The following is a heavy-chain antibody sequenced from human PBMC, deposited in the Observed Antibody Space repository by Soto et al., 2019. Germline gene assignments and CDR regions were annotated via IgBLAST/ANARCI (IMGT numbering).Heavy chain of an antibody. Sequence: QVQLVQSGAEVKKPGSSVKVSCKASGGTFSSYTISWVRQAPGQGLEWMGRIIPILGIANYAQKFQGRVTITAEKSTSKAYMGLGSLRSEDTAVYYCARFENRYWGEGGVYFDYWGQGTLVTVSS. CDR1: GGTFSSYT. V-gene: IGHV1-69*02. CDR3: ARFENRYWGEGGVYFDY. CDR2: IIPILGIA. D-gene: IGHD2-8*02. J-gene: IGHJ4*02.